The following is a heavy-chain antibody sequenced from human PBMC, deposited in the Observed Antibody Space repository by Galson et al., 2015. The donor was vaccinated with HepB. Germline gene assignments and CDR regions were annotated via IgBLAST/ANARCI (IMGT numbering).Heavy chain of an antibody. V-gene: IGHV1-58*01. CDR1: GFAFSRSA. Sequence: SVKVSCKASGFAFSRSAVQWVRQARGQRLEWIGWIVVGSGNTNYAQMFEERVNITRDMSTATAYMELSSLTSEDTAIYYCAGGDFWNGLFLDVWGQGTTVTVSS. J-gene: IGHJ6*02. CDR2: IVVGSGNT. D-gene: IGHD3-3*01. CDR3: AGGDFWNGLFLDV.